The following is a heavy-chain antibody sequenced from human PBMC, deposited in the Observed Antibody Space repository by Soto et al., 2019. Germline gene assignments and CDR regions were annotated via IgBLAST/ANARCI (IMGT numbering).Heavy chain of an antibody. Sequence: QVQLVESGGGVVQPGRSLRLSCAASGFTFNTYAMHWVRQAPGKGLEWVAVISYDGSKTYYADSVKGRFTISRDNSNNTMYLQMNSLRVEDTAVYYCAKALAEHWGTFDPWGQGTLVTVSS. CDR1: GFTFNTYA. J-gene: IGHJ5*02. CDR3: AKALAEHWGTFDP. D-gene: IGHD3-16*01. CDR2: ISYDGSKT. V-gene: IGHV3-30-3*01.